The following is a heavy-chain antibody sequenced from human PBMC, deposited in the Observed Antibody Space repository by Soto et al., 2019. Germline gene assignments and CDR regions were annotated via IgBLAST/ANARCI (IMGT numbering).Heavy chain of an antibody. J-gene: IGHJ4*02. CDR3: ATWHRDGYASLASSEFRC. Sequence: VVRRRRSGLAGAFACRGDAVTRVRLDRGKGLEWVSATRGGDGSPSYAGSGKGRLTTSRDTSKNAFYLHMHSVRADDTAAYYCATWHRDGYASLASSEFRCWRQGTQVAVSS. CDR2: TRGGDGSP. D-gene: IGHD3-16*01. CDR1: AFACRGDA. V-gene: IGHV3-23*01.